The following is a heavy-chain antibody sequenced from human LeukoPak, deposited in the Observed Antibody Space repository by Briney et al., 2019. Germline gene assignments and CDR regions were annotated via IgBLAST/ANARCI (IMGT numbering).Heavy chain of an antibody. CDR3: ARPSVLGPNTDY. CDR1: GFTFSNYW. Sequence: GGSLRLSCAASGFTFSNYWMSWIRQTPGKGLEWVATIEQDGSEKYYVDSVKGRFTISRDNAKKSLFLQMNSLRADDTAVYYCARPSVLGPNTDYWGQGTLVTVSS. J-gene: IGHJ4*02. V-gene: IGHV3-7*01. CDR2: IEQDGSEK. D-gene: IGHD4/OR15-4a*01.